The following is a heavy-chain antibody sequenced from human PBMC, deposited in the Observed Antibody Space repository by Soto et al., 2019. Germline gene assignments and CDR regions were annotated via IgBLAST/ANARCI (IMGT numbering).Heavy chain of an antibody. CDR3: ARDGIAVRNYYGLDV. CDR1: GGSISNYY. D-gene: IGHD6-6*01. J-gene: IGHJ6*02. Sequence: LSLTCTVSGGSISNYYWSWIRQPAGKGVEWIGRIYTSGSTNYNPSLKSRVAMSVDTSKNQFSLKLRSVTAAETAVYYCARDGIAVRNYYGLDVWGQGTTVTVSS. V-gene: IGHV4-4*07. CDR2: IYTSGST.